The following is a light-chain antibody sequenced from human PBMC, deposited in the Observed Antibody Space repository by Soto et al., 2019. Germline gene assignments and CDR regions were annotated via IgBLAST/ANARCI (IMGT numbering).Light chain of an antibody. CDR3: SSYTSSTTLV. CDR2: DVS. Sequence: QSALTQPASVSGSPGQSITLSCTGTSSDVGGYNYVSWYQQHPGKAPKLMIYDVSNRPSGVSNRFSGSKSDNTASLPISGLQAEDEADDYCSSYTSSTTLVFGTGTKLTVL. CDR1: SSDVGGYNY. V-gene: IGLV2-14*01. J-gene: IGLJ1*01.